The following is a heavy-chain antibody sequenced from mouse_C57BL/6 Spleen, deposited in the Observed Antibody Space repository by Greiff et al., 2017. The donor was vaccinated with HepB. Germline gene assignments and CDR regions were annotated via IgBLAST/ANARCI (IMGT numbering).Heavy chain of an antibody. CDR3: ARSRGDYYDYDGGPLIFDY. D-gene: IGHD2-4*01. V-gene: IGHV8-12*01. J-gene: IGHJ2*01. CDR1: GFSLSTSGMG. CDR2: IYWDDDK. Sequence: QVTLKVSGPGILQSSQTLSLTCSFSGFSLSTSGMGVSWIRQPSGKGLEWLAHIYWDDDKRYNPSLKSRLTISKDTSRNQVFLKITSVDTADTATYYCARSRGDYYDYDGGPLIFDYWGQGTTLTVSS.